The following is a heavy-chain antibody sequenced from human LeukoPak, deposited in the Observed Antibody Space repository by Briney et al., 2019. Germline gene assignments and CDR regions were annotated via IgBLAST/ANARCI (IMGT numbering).Heavy chain of an antibody. V-gene: IGHV3-23*01. J-gene: IGHJ4*02. CDR1: GFTFSSYA. D-gene: IGHD3-22*01. CDR3: AKSYYYDSSGYPTGYFDY. Sequence: GGSLRLSWAASGFTFSSYAMSWVRQAPGKGLEWVSAISGSGGSTYYADSVKGRFTISRDNSKNTLYLQMNSLRAEDTAVYYCAKSYYYDSSGYPTGYFDYWGQGTLVTVSS. CDR2: ISGSGGST.